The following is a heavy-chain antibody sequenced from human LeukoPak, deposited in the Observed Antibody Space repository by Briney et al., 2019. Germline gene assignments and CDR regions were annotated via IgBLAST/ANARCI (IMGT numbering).Heavy chain of an antibody. D-gene: IGHD3-22*01. CDR2: ITNNVDST. Sequence: GGSLRLSCAASGFTFSSYAMSWVRQAPGKGLEWVSTITNNVDSTYYADSVKGRFTISRDNSKNTLFLQMNSLRPEDTAVYYCAKDLVIEGWFDPWGQGTLVTVSS. V-gene: IGHV3-23*01. CDR3: AKDLVIEGWFDP. CDR1: GFTFSSYA. J-gene: IGHJ5*02.